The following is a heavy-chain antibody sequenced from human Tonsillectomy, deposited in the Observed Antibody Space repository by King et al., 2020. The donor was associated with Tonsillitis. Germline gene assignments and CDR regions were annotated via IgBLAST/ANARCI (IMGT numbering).Heavy chain of an antibody. CDR3: ATDTGRYIRSSAVVY. CDR1: GSTFSTYN. CDR2: ISDTSSHI. Sequence: QLVQSGGGLVQPGGTLRLSCAASGSTFSTYNMNWVRQAPGKGLEWISYISDTSSHIYYADSVKGRFTISRDNAKDSLFLQMNSLRDEDTAVYYCATDTGRYIRSSAVVYRGQGTLVTVSS. D-gene: IGHD6-6*01. J-gene: IGHJ4*02. V-gene: IGHV3-48*02.